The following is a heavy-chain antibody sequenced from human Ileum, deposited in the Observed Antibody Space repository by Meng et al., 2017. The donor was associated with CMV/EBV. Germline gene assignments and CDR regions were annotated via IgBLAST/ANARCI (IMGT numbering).Heavy chain of an antibody. Sequence: ASVKVSCKTSGYTFTSYGISWVRQAPGQGLEWMGWINTYNGNTNYAQNIYGRVTMTTDTSTNTSYMELRSLRSDDTAVYYCARAYSTTNWFDPWGQGTLVTVSS. V-gene: IGHV1-18*01. J-gene: IGHJ5*02. CDR1: GYTFTSYG. CDR2: INTYNGNT. D-gene: IGHD2-21*01. CDR3: ARAYSTTNWFDP.